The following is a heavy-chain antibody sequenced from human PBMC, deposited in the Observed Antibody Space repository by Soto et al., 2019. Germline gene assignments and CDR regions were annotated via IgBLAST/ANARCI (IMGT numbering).Heavy chain of an antibody. CDR2: IIPIFGTA. CDR1: GGTFSSYA. CDR3: ARDRGYCSGGSCHYYYYGMDV. Sequence: SVKVSCKASGGTFSSYAISWVRQAPGQGLEWMGGIIPIFGTANYAQKFQGRVTITADESTSTAYMELSSLRSEDTAVYYCARDRGYCSGGSCHYYYYGMDVWGQGTTVTVSS. J-gene: IGHJ6*02. D-gene: IGHD2-15*01. V-gene: IGHV1-69*13.